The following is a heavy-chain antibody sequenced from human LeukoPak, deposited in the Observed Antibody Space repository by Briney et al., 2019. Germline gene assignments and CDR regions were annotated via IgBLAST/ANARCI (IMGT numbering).Heavy chain of an antibody. CDR1: EFTFSSFA. CDR3: ARDQGVVVPAAMYYYYYMDV. V-gene: IGHV3-23*01. CDR2: ISGSGGST. J-gene: IGHJ6*03. Sequence: GGSLRLSCAASEFTFSSFAMNWVRQAPGKGLEWVSVISGSGGSTYYADSVKGRFTISRDNAKNSLYLQMNSLRAEDTAVYYCARDQGVVVPAAMYYYYYMDVWGKGTTVTVSS. D-gene: IGHD2-2*01.